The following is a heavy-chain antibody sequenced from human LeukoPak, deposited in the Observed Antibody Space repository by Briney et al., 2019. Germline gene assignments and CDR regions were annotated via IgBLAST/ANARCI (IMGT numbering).Heavy chain of an antibody. V-gene: IGHV3-30*03. CDR3: AREEDSYGAEVFDY. D-gene: IGHD5-18*01. Sequence: GGSLGLSCAASAFTLSNAWMNWVRQAPGKGLEWVAVISYDGSNKYYADSVKGRFTISRDNSKNTLYLQMNGLRAEDTAVYYCAREEDSYGAEVFDYWGQGTLVTVSS. CDR1: AFTLSNAW. J-gene: IGHJ4*02. CDR2: ISYDGSNK.